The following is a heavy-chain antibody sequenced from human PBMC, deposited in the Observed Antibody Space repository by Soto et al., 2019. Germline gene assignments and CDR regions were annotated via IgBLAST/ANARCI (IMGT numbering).Heavy chain of an antibody. Sequence: GASVKVSCKASGGTFSSYAISWVRQAPGQGLEWMGGIIPIFGTANYAQKFQGRVTITADESTSTAYMELSSLRSEDTAVYYCARSPVAGMGEMVGYYYYGMDFWGQGTTVTVSS. V-gene: IGHV1-69*13. J-gene: IGHJ6*02. D-gene: IGHD6-19*01. CDR1: GGTFSSYA. CDR3: ARSPVAGMGEMVGYYYYGMDF. CDR2: IIPIFGTA.